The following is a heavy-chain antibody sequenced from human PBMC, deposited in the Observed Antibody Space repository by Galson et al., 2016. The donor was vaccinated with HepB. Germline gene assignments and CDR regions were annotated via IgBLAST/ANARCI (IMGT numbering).Heavy chain of an antibody. CDR1: GGSIGSYNW. Sequence: ETLSLTCAVSGGSIGSYNWWSWVRQPPGEGLEWIGEIFHTGTTNYKPSLKSLVTISLDKPKNQFSLTLKSVTAADTAVYYCARDKYYSSGSYPFDPWGQGLRVTVSS. CDR2: IFHTGTT. V-gene: IGHV4-4*02. D-gene: IGHD3-10*01. CDR3: ARDKYYSSGSYPFDP. J-gene: IGHJ5*02.